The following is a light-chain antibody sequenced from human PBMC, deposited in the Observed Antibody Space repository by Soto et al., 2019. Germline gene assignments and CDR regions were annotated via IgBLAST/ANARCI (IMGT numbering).Light chain of an antibody. CDR1: QDISNY. CDR2: DAS. Sequence: DIQMTQSPSSLSASVGDRVTITCQASQDISNYLSWYQQKPGKAPKLLIYDASNLETGVPSRFSGSGSGTDFTFTISSLQPEDIAVYYCQQYGSSPYTFGQGTKLEIK. V-gene: IGKV1-33*01. CDR3: QQYGSSPYT. J-gene: IGKJ2*01.